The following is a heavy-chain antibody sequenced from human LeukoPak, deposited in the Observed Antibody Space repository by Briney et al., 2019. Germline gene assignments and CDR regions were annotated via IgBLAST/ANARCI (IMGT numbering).Heavy chain of an antibody. D-gene: IGHD6-19*01. CDR1: GFTFSSYD. V-gene: IGHV3-23*01. Sequence: GGSLRLSCAASGFTFSSYDMNWVRQAPGKGLEWVSSIIGNGGSTYYADSVKGRFTISRDNSKNTLYLQMDSLRAEDTAVYYCAKDPYSSGIYYFNYWGQGTLVTVSS. J-gene: IGHJ4*02. CDR2: IIGNGGST. CDR3: AKDPYSSGIYYFNY.